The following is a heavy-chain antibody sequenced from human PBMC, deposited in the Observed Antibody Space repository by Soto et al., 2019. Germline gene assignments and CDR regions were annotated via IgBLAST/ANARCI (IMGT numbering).Heavy chain of an antibody. V-gene: IGHV3-30*04. CDR2: ISNDGRSK. J-gene: IGHJ4*02. CDR3: ARDQCFGGGRSCYYFDF. Sequence: QVQLVESGGGVVQPGRSLRLSCAASGFTFTTYAIHWVRQAPGKGLEWVAVISNDGRSKYYADSVKGRFTISRDNSKNTLDLQMNSLRSDDTAVCYCARDQCFGGGRSCYYFDFWGQGTLVTVSS. CDR1: GFTFTTYA. D-gene: IGHD2-15*01.